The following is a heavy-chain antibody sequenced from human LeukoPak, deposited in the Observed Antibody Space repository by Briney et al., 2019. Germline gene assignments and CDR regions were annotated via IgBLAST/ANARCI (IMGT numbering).Heavy chain of an antibody. J-gene: IGHJ4*02. V-gene: IGHV3-11*01. CDR3: ARGQRWLQSLGY. D-gene: IGHD5-24*01. CDR1: AFTFSDDY. Sequence: GGSLRLSCAASAFTFSDDYMSWIRQAPGKGLEWVSYISGSGSTVYYADSVKGRFTISRDNAKNSLYLQMNSLRAEDTAVYYCARGQRWLQSLGYWGQGTLVTVSS. CDR2: ISGSGSTV.